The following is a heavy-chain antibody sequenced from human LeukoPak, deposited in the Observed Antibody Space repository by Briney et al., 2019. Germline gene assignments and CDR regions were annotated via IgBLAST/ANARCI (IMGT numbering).Heavy chain of an antibody. CDR3: TTQLLYEHNFDY. J-gene: IGHJ4*02. D-gene: IGHD2-2*02. V-gene: IGHV3-15*01. CDR1: GFTFSDTW. CDR2: IKSNTVGGTT. Sequence: GGSLRLSCAASGFTFSDTWMSWVRQTPGKGLEWVGRIKSNTVGGTTDFAAPVKGTFTISRDESENALYLQMNSLTTEDTAVYYCTTQLLYEHNFDYWGQGTLVTVSS.